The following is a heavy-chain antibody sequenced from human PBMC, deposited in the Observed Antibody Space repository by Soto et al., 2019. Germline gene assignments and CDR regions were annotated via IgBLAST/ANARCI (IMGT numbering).Heavy chain of an antibody. CDR3: ARVRNYYDSSGSLKAGYYYGMDV. J-gene: IGHJ6*02. CDR2: MNPNSGNT. Sequence: ASVKVSCKASGYTFSSYDINWVRQATGQGLEWMGWMNPNSGNTGYAQKFQGRVTMTRNTSISTAYMELSRLRSEDTAVYYCARVRNYYDSSGSLKAGYYYGMDVWGQGTTVTVS. V-gene: IGHV1-8*01. D-gene: IGHD3-22*01. CDR1: GYTFSSYD.